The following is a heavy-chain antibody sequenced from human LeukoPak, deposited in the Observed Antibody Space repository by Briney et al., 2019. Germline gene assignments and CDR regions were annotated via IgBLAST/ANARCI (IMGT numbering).Heavy chain of an antibody. CDR3: ARDGSHYCSSVSCLSAYSYYYMDV. J-gene: IGHJ6*03. V-gene: IGHV3-11*04. CDR1: GFTFSDYH. D-gene: IGHD2-2*01. Sequence: NTGGSLRLSCTASGFTFSDYHMTWVRQAPGKGLEWLSYISSSGSTIYYADSVKGRFTISRDNAKNSLYLQMNNLRAEDTAVYYCARDGSHYCSSVSCLSAYSYYYMDVWGKGTTVTVSS. CDR2: ISSSGSTI.